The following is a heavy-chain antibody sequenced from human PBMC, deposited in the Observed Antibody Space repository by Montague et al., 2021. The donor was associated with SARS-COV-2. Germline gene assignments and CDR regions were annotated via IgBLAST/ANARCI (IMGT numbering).Heavy chain of an antibody. J-gene: IGHJ4*02. V-gene: IGHV4-34*01. CDR3: ARVGGNEYRFFDY. CDR2: INQSGSA. Sequence: SETLSLTCAVYGGSFSGYDWTWIRQSPGKGLEWIGEINQSGSAKYKPSLKSRVTISVDTSNNQFSLNLSSVTAADTAVYYCARVGGNEYRFFDYWGQGSLVTVSS. CDR1: GGSFSGYD. D-gene: IGHD1-1*01.